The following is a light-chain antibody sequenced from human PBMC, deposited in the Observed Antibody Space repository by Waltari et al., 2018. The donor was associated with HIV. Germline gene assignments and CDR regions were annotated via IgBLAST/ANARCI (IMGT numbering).Light chain of an antibody. J-gene: IGLJ2*01. CDR1: NLRGKS. Sequence: SYVLTQPSSVSLAPGKTVTITCGGDNLRGKSVSWYQQKPGPAPLLVISDDFDRPSGIPERFSGSKSETTATLTISGVEAGDEADYYCQVWDITSDRVVFGGGTHLTVL. V-gene: IGLV3-21*04. CDR3: QVWDITSDRVV. CDR2: DDF.